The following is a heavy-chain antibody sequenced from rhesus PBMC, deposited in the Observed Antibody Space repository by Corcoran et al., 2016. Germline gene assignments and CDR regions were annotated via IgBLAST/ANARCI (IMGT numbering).Heavy chain of an antibody. CDR3: RVQDGLDS. Sequence: EVQLVESGGGLVQPGGSLRLSCAASGFTFSDHYIYWVSQAPGKGLEWVVFIRSKAYGGTAEYAASVKGRLTISRDDSKSIAYLQMNSLKTEDTAVYYCRVQDGLDSWGQGVVVTVSS. J-gene: IGHJ6*01. CDR1: GFTFSDHY. D-gene: IGHD1-1*01. CDR2: IRSKAYGGTA. V-gene: IGHV3-184*01.